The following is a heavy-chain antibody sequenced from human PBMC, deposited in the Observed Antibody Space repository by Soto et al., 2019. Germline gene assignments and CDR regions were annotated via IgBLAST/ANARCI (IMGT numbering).Heavy chain of an antibody. V-gene: IGHV4-59*01. D-gene: IGHD3-10*01. CDR2: IYYRETT. J-gene: IGHJ4*02. Sequence: SETLSLTCAASGDSISNSYWTWIRQTPGKGLEWIAYIYYRETTNYNPSRKSRVTIKVDTSKNHFSLSLRSVTAADTAVDCCAGAVLYGSGNYHLDYWGQGTLVTVSS. CDR1: GDSISNSY. CDR3: AGAVLYGSGNYHLDY.